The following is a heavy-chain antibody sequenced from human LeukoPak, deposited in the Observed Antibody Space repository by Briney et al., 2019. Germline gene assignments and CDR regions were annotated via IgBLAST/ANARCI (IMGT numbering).Heavy chain of an antibody. V-gene: IGHV3-21*01. CDR1: GFYFSGYS. CDR3: ARVEATTGRNYHYYYMDV. J-gene: IGHJ6*03. D-gene: IGHD1-1*01. CDR2: INSGSTYM. Sequence: PGGSLRLSCRASGFYFSGYSMNWVRQAPGKGLEWVSSINSGSTYMYYADSVKGRFTISRDNAKNSLHLQMDSLRAEDTAVYFCARVEATTGRNYHYYYMDVWGKGTTVIVSS.